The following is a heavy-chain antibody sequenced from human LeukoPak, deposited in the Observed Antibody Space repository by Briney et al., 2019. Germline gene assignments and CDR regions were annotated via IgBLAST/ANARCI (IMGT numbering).Heavy chain of an antibody. D-gene: IGHD6-19*01. CDR3: ARDLVAVAGPDY. CDR2: ISGSGGST. Sequence: TGGSLRLSCAASGFSFRSYAMSWVRQAPGKGLEWVSGISGSGGSTYYADSVKGPFTISRDNSKNTLYLQMNSLTVEDTAVYYCARDLVAVAGPDYWGQGTLVTVSS. V-gene: IGHV3-23*01. CDR1: GFSFRSYA. J-gene: IGHJ4*02.